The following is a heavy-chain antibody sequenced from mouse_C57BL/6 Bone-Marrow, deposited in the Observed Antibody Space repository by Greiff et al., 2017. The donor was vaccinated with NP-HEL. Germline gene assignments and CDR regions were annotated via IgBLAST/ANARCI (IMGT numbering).Heavy chain of an antibody. D-gene: IGHD3-2*02. J-gene: IGHJ2*01. Sequence: QVQLQQPGAELVKPGASVKMSCKASGYTFTSYWITWVKQRPGQGLEWIGDIYPGSGSTNYNEKFKSKATLTVDTSSSTAYMQLSSLTSEDSAVYYGARDPQLRLRVDYWGQGTTLTVSS. CDR2: IYPGSGST. CDR3: ARDPQLRLRVDY. V-gene: IGHV1-55*01. CDR1: GYTFTSYW.